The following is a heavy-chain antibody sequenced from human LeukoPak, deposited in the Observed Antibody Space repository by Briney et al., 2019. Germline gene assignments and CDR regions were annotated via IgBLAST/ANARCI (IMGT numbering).Heavy chain of an antibody. V-gene: IGHV3-21*01. CDR1: GFTFSSYR. Sequence: GGSLRLSCAASGFTFSSYRMNWVRQAPGKGLEWVSSITSTSSYTFYADSVKGRFTISRDNAKNSLYLHLNSLRDEDMAIYYCARDPYNGDYGDFYYYYMDVWGKGTTVTISS. CDR3: ARDPYNGDYGDFYYYYMDV. CDR2: ITSTSSYT. D-gene: IGHD3-16*01. J-gene: IGHJ6*03.